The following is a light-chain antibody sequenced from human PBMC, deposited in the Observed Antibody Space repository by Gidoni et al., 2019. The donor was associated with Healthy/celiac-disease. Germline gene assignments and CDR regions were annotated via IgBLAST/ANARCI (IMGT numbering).Light chain of an antibody. CDR3: QSYDSSLSGVV. CDR1: SSNIGAGYD. CDR2: GNS. Sequence: QRVTISCTGSSSNIGAGYDVHWYQQLPGTAPKLLIYGNSNRPSGVPDRFSGSKSGTSASLAITGLQAEDEADYYCQSYDSSLSGVVFGGGTKLTV. V-gene: IGLV1-40*01. J-gene: IGLJ2*01.